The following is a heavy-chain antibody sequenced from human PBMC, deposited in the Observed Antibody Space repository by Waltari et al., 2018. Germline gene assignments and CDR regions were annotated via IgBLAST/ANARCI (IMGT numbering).Heavy chain of an antibody. J-gene: IGHJ6*02. D-gene: IGHD3-3*01. Sequence: QVQLQESGPGLVKPSETLSLTCTVSGGSISSYYWSWIRQHPGQGLEWIGSIYYSGSTNYNPSLKSRVTISVDTSKNQFSLKLSSVTAADTAVYYCARGDYDFWSGYYTGFGSYYYYGMDVWGQGTTVTVSS. CDR3: ARGDYDFWSGYYTGFGSYYYYGMDV. CDR2: IYYSGST. CDR1: GGSISSYY. V-gene: IGHV4-59*01.